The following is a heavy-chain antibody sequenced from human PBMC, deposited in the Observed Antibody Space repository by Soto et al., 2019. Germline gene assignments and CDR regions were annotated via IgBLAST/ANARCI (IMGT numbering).Heavy chain of an antibody. D-gene: IGHD1-26*01. CDR3: AKARVRIVGANSFDY. CDR2: ISDDGDKR. V-gene: IGHV3-30*18. Sequence: LRLSCVGSGFTFSNYDMHWVRQPPFKGLEWVALISDDGDKRYYADSVRGRLIISRDNSKDTLYLQMNSLGPDDTAVYFCAKARVRIVGANSFDYWGQGTPVTVSS. J-gene: IGHJ4*02. CDR1: GFTFSNYD.